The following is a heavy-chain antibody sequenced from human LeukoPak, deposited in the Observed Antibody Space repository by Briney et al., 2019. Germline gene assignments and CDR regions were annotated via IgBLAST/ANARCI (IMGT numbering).Heavy chain of an antibody. D-gene: IGHD2-8*01. V-gene: IGHV3-48*01. J-gene: IGHJ4*02. CDR2: ISSSSSTI. CDR1: GFTFSSYS. CDR3: ASIRMRVY. Sequence: GGSLRLSCAASGFTFSSYSMNWVRQAPGKGLERVSYISSSSSTIYYADSVKGRFTISRDNAKNSLYLQMNSLRAEDTAVYYCASIRMRVYWGQGTLVTVSS.